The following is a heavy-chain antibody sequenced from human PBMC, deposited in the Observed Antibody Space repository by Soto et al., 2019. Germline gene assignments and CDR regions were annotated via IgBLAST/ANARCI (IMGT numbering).Heavy chain of an antibody. Sequence: XGSLRVNSPASGFTLSDAWMSWVRQAPGKGLDWVGLIKSKSDGGTTEYAAPVRGRFTISRDDSKNTLYLQMNSMKTEDTAVYYCTTDLWRIAVVVGSTGYLNTWGQGTQVTV. J-gene: IGHJ5*02. CDR1: GFTLSDAW. CDR2: IKSKSDGGTT. V-gene: IGHV3-15*01. CDR3: TTDLWRIAVVVGSTGYLNT. D-gene: IGHD2-15*01.